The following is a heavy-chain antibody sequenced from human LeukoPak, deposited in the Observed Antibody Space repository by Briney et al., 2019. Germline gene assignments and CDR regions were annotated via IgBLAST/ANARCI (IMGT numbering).Heavy chain of an antibody. D-gene: IGHD3-22*01. CDR1: GGTFSSYA. J-gene: IGHJ3*02. CDR2: IIPILGTA. CDR3: ARVGNYYDSSGYYGAFDI. V-gene: IGHV1-69*13. Sequence: ASVKVSCKASGGTFSSYAISWVRQAPGQGLEWMGGIIPILGTANYAQKFQGRVTITADESTSTAYMELSSLRSEDTAVYYCARVGNYYDSSGYYGAFDIWGQGTMVTVSS.